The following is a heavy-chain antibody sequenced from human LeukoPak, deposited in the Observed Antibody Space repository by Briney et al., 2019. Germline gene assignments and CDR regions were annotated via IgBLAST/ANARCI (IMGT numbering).Heavy chain of an antibody. CDR3: ARSPTVTNDAFDI. V-gene: IGHV5-51*01. J-gene: IGHJ3*02. CDR2: IYPGDSDT. Sequence: GESLKISCKGSGYSFTSYWIGWVRQMPGKGLEWMGIIYPGDSDTRYSPSFQGQVTISADKSISTAYLQWSSLKASDTAMYSCARSPTVTNDAFDIWGQGAMVTVSS. D-gene: IGHD4-17*01. CDR1: GYSFTSYW.